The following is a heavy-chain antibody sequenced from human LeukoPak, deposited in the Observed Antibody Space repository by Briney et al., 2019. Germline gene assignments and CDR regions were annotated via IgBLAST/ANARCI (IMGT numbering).Heavy chain of an antibody. CDR3: ATTGGAYYSNYLDY. Sequence: GGSLRLSCAASGFTFSSYAMHWVRQAPGKGLEWVAVISYDGSNKYYADSVKGRFTISRDNSKNTLYLQMNSLRAEDTAVYYCATTGGAYYSNYLDYWGQGTLVTVSS. V-gene: IGHV3-30-3*01. D-gene: IGHD4-11*01. J-gene: IGHJ4*02. CDR2: ISYDGSNK. CDR1: GFTFSSYA.